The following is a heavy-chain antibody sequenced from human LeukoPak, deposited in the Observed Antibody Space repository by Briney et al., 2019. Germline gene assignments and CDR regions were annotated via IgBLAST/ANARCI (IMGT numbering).Heavy chain of an antibody. CDR3: ARDRGYNSFDY. D-gene: IGHD6-13*01. J-gene: IGHJ4*02. CDR2: IKEDGSQR. Sequence: GGSLRLSCAASGFTFSRSWMSWVRQAPGKGLEWVANIKEDGSQRNYVDSAKGRFTISRDNAMNSVFLQMISLRAEDTAVYYCARDRGYNSFDYWGQGTLVTVSS. V-gene: IGHV3-7*01. CDR1: GFTFSRSW.